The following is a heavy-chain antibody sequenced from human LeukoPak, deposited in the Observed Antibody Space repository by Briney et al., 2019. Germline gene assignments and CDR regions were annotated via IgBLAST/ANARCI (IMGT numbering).Heavy chain of an antibody. V-gene: IGHV3-30-3*01. CDR1: GFTFSSYA. CDR2: ISYDGSNK. Sequence: PGGSLRLSCAASGFTFSSYAMRWVRQAPGKGLEWVAVISYDGSNKYYADSVKGRFTISRDNSKNTLYLQMNSLRAEDTAVYYCASLTFGEAYYWGQGTLVTVSS. J-gene: IGHJ4*02. CDR3: ASLTFGEAYY. D-gene: IGHD3-10*01.